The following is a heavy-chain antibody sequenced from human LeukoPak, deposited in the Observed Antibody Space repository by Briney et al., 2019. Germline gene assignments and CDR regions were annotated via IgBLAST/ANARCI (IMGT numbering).Heavy chain of an antibody. D-gene: IGHD4-17*01. V-gene: IGHV3-23*01. CDR3: AKNYGVSRPFYDY. CDR2: ISGGGDYI. Sequence: PGGSLRLSCAGPGFSFSAYAMTWVRQTPEKGLEWVSAISGGGDYIYYADSVRSRFTASRDNSKSTMFLQMNSLRADDTAIYFCAKNYGVSRPFYDYWGQGILVIVSS. CDR1: GFSFSAYA. J-gene: IGHJ4*02.